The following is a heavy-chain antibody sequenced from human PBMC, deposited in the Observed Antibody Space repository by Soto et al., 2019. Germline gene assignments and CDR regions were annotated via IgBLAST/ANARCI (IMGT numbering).Heavy chain of an antibody. V-gene: IGHV3-21*01. CDR2: ISSSSSYI. CDR3: ARSIHCSGGSCYSIYYYMDV. D-gene: IGHD2-15*01. J-gene: IGHJ6*03. CDR1: GFTFSSYS. Sequence: GSLRLSCAASGFTFSSYSMNWVRQAPGKGLEWVSSISSSSSYIYYADSVKGRFTISRDNAKNSLYLQMNSLRAEDTAVYYCARSIHCSGGSCYSIYYYMDVWGKGTTDTVSS.